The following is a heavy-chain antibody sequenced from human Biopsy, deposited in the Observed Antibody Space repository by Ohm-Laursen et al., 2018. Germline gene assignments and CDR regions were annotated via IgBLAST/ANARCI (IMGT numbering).Heavy chain of an antibody. CDR3: VSEVVGDTDH. J-gene: IGHJ4*02. CDR1: GFIFGDFG. D-gene: IGHD2-15*01. CDR2: IWHGGSEK. V-gene: IGHV3-33*01. Sequence: SLRLSCAAPGFIFGDFGMHWVRQAPGKGPEWVAVIWHGGSEKYYAGSVKGRFSISRDNSKNTLNLRMNSLRVEDTAIYYCVSEVVGDTDHWGQGTLVTVSS.